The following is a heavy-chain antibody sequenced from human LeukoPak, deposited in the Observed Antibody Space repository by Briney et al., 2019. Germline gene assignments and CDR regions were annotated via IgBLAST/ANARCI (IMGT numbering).Heavy chain of an antibody. CDR2: MNPNSGNK. Sequence: ASVKVSCKASGYTFSSYDIKWVRQATGQGLEWMGWMNPNSGNKGYAQMFQGRVTMTRNISISTAYMELSSLRSEDTAMYYCARGYMGNYYAFDIWGQGTMVIVSS. CDR1: GYTFSSYD. V-gene: IGHV1-8*01. J-gene: IGHJ3*02. D-gene: IGHD1-26*01. CDR3: ARGYMGNYYAFDI.